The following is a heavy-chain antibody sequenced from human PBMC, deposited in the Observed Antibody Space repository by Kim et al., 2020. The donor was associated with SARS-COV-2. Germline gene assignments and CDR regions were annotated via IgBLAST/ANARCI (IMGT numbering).Heavy chain of an antibody. V-gene: IGHV3-23*01. D-gene: IGHD6-19*01. CDR1: GFTFRSYA. J-gene: IGHJ4*02. CDR2: ISDGGSGT. Sequence: GGSLRLSCEASGFTFRSYAMNWVRQAPGKSLEWVSTISDGGSGTHYADSVKGRFTISRDNSKNTLFLQMNSLRVEDMAVYYCAIRSTSGWDYFHYWGQGTLVAVSS. CDR3: AIRSTSGWDYFHY.